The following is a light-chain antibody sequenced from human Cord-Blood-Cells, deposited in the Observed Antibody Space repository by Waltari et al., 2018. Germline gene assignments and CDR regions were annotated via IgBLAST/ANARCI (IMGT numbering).Light chain of an antibody. CDR1: SSDVGSYNL. Sequence: QSALTQPASVSGSPGQSITISCTGTSSDVGSYNLVSWYQQHPGKAPQLMIYEGSKRPSGVSIRFSGSKSGNTASRTISGLQAEDEADYYCCSYAGSNWVFGGGTKLTVL. CDR2: EGS. J-gene: IGLJ3*02. CDR3: CSYAGSNWV. V-gene: IGLV2-23*01.